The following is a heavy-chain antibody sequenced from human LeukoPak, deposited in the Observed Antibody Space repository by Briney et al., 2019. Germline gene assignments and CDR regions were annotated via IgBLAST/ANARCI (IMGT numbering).Heavy chain of an antibody. V-gene: IGHV3-30*04. CDR2: ISYDGTNK. D-gene: IGHD6-19*01. CDR1: GFTFSSYA. CDR3: AREEVTGWYDY. Sequence: PGGSLRLSCAASGFTFSSYAMSWVRQAPGKGLEWVAVISYDGTNKYYADSVKGRFTISRDNSKNTLYMQMNSLRAEDTALYYCAREEVTGWYDYWGQGTLVTVSS. J-gene: IGHJ4*02.